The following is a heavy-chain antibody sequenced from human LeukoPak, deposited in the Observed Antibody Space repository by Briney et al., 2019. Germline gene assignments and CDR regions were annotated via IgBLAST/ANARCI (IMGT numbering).Heavy chain of an antibody. V-gene: IGHV3-21*01. CDR2: ISSSSYI. D-gene: IGHD2-15*01. CDR1: GFTFSSYS. Sequence: PGGSLRLSCAASGFTFSSYSMNWVRQAPGKGLEWVSSISSSSYIYYADSVKGRFTISRDNAKNSLYLQMNSLRAEDTAVYYCANGHCSGGSCYFRYWGQGTLVTVSS. CDR3: ANGHCSGGSCYFRY. J-gene: IGHJ4*02.